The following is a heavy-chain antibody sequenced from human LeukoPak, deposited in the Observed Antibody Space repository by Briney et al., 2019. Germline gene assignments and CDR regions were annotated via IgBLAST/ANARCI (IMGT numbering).Heavy chain of an antibody. Sequence: PGGSLRLSCAASGFTFSSYAMSWVRQAPGKGLEWVSAISGSGGSTYYADSVKGRFTISRDNSKNTLYLQMNSLRAEDTAVYYCARGLNIVANRGTVTFDYWGQGTLVTVSS. D-gene: IGHD5-12*01. CDR3: ARGLNIVANRGTVTFDY. V-gene: IGHV3-23*01. CDR1: GFTFSSYA. J-gene: IGHJ4*02. CDR2: ISGSGGST.